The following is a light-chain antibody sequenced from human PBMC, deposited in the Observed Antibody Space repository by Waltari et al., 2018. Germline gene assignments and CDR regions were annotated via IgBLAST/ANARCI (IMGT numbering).Light chain of an antibody. CDR3: QQYNEWFPWT. V-gene: IGKV1-5*03. CDR1: QDITTW. J-gene: IGKJ1*01. CDR2: MAS. Sequence: DIQMTQSPSTLSASVGDRVTITCRASQDITTWLAWYQQKPGKAPKLLIDMASTLQSGVPSSFSGSWSGTEFTLTISGLQPDDFATYYCQQYNEWFPWTFGQGTKVEVK.